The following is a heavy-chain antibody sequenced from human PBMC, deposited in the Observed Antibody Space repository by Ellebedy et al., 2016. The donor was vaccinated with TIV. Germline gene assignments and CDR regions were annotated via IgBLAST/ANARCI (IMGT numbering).Heavy chain of an antibody. Sequence: SETLSLTXTVSGGSVSRSNYYWAWIRQRPGKGPEWIGHIYHTGTTFYNPSLKSRVTISVDTSKNQFSLRLSSVTAADTAVYYCARFRSGIVVAPAHYGMDVWGQGTTVTVSS. V-gene: IGHV4-39*01. CDR1: GGSVSRSNYY. D-gene: IGHD2-2*01. CDR2: IYHTGTT. J-gene: IGHJ6*01. CDR3: ARFRSGIVVAPAHYGMDV.